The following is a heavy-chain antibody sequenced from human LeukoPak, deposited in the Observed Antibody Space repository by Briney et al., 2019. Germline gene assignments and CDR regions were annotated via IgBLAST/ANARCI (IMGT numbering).Heavy chain of an antibody. CDR1: GFTFGENG. J-gene: IGHJ4*02. D-gene: IGHD4-11*01. V-gene: IGHV3-49*04. CDR3: TRAGNDYNNYQSPY. CDR2: IRSKLYGETT. Sequence: GGSLRLSCTVSGFTFGENGMSWVRQAPGKGLEWVGIIRSKLYGETTEYAASVKGRFTISRDDDKSIAFLQLNSLKTEDTAVYYCTRAGNDYNNYQSPYWGQGTLVTVAS.